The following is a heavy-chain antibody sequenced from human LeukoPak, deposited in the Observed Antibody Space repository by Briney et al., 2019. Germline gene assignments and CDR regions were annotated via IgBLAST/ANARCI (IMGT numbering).Heavy chain of an antibody. CDR1: GYTFTSYG. CDR3: ARAPSKARGSAYDY. J-gene: IGHJ4*02. D-gene: IGHD3-10*01. Sequence: ASVRVSYKASGYTFTSYGISWVRQAPGQGLEWMGWISAYNGNTNSAQKLQGRVTMTTDTSTNTAYMELRSLRSDDTAVYYCARAPSKARGSAYDYWGQGTLVTVSS. CDR2: ISAYNGNT. V-gene: IGHV1-18*01.